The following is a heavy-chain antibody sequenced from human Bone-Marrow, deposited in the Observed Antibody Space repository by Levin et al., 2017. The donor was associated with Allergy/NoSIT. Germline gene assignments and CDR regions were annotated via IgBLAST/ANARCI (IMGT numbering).Heavy chain of an antibody. Sequence: ETLSLTCEASGFPFSTFWMHWVRHVPGKGLLWISRISPDGTTTRYADSVQGRFTVSRDNAQGTFYMEMTRLRPEDTAVYFCARDVYNDYYFDYWGQGTPVTVSS. V-gene: IGHV3-74*01. D-gene: IGHD4/OR15-4a*01. CDR1: GFPFSTFW. CDR3: ARDVYNDYYFDY. CDR2: ISPDGTTT. J-gene: IGHJ4*02.